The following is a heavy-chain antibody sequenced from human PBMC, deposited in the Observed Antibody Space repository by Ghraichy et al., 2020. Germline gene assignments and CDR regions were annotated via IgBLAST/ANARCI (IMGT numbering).Heavy chain of an antibody. CDR3: ARDRLKWLGANTYYYYGMDV. CDR1: GDSVSSNSAA. J-gene: IGHJ6*02. CDR2: TYYRSKWYN. V-gene: IGHV6-1*01. D-gene: IGHD6-19*01. Sequence: SQTLSLTCAISGDSVSSNSAAWNWIRQSPSRGLEWLGRTYYRSKWYNDYAVSVKSRITINPDTSKNQFSLQLNSVTPEDTAVYYCARDRLKWLGANTYYYYGMDVWGQGTTVTVSS.